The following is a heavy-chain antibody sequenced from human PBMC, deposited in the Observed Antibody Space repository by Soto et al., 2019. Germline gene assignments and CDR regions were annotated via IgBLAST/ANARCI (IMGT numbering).Heavy chain of an antibody. CDR2: ISSSSTYI. D-gene: IGHD1-26*01. CDR3: ARTTVVGATSRGISH. J-gene: IGHJ4*02. Sequence: GGGLRLSGAGSGITFTRYNMNWGRQAPGKGLEWLSSISSSSTYIYYADSVKGRFTISRDNPKNSLYLQLDSLRVEDTAVYYCARTTVVGATSRGISHWGPGTLVTVSS. V-gene: IGHV3-21*01. CDR1: GITFTRYN.